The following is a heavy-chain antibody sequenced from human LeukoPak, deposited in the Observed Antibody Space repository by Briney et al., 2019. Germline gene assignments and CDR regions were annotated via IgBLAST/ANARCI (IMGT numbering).Heavy chain of an antibody. CDR2: INKDGSVA. Sequence: GGSLRLSCEGSALIFSGHWMNWVRQTPGKGLEWVANINKDGSVAYSADSLKGRFTFSRDNAKSSLFLQMNSLRVEDSAVYYCARLHLGDPWGSGSPNWFDPWGQGTLVTVSS. CDR3: ARLHLGDPWGSGSPNWFDP. D-gene: IGHD3-10*01. CDR1: ALIFSGHW. V-gene: IGHV3-7*03. J-gene: IGHJ5*02.